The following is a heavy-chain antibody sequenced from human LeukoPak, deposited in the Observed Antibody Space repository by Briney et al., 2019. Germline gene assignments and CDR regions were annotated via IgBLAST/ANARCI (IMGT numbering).Heavy chain of an antibody. V-gene: IGHV3-66*01. CDR2: IYSGGST. CDR3: ATGTTQALYYYGMDV. J-gene: IGHJ6*02. D-gene: IGHD2-15*01. CDR1: GFTFSSNY. Sequence: GGSLRLSCAASGFTFSSNYMSWVRQAPGKGLEWVSDIYSGGSTYYAASVKGRFTISRDNSKNTLYLQMNSLRAEDTAVYYCATGTTQALYYYGMDVWGQGTTVTVSS.